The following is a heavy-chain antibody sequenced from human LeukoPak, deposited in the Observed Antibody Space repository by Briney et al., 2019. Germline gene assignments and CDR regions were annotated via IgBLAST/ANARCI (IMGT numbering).Heavy chain of an antibody. Sequence: GGSLRLSCAASGFTFSSYGMHWVRQAPGKGLEWVAVISYDGSNKYYADSVKGRFTISRDNSKNTLYLQMNSLRAEDTAVYYCARDRDIGGYFREKPRWYSDLWGRGTLVTVSS. D-gene: IGHD3-22*01. CDR2: ISYDGSNK. CDR1: GFTFSSYG. CDR3: ARDRDIGGYFREKPRWYSDL. V-gene: IGHV3-30*03. J-gene: IGHJ2*01.